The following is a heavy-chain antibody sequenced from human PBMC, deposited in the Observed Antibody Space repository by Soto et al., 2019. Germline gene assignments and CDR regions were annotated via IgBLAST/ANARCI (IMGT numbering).Heavy chain of an antibody. CDR3: ARDFTVRGVRLGGMDV. CDR1: GFTFSSYA. CDR2: ISYDGSNK. V-gene: IGHV3-30-3*01. D-gene: IGHD3-10*01. Sequence: AGGSLRLSCAASGFTFSSYAMHWVRQAPGKGLEWVAVISYDGSNKYYADSVKGRFTISRDNSKNTLYLQMNSLRAEDTAVYYCARDFTVRGVRLGGMDVWGQGTTVTVSS. J-gene: IGHJ6*02.